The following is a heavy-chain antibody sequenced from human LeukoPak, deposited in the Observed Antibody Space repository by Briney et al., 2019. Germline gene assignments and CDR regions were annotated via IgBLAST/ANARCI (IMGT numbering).Heavy chain of an antibody. CDR1: GGSISSYY. V-gene: IGHV4-59*12. CDR2: IYYSGST. Sequence: KPSETLSLTCTVSGGSISSYYWSWLRQPPGKGLEWIGYIYYSGSTNYNPSLKSRVTISVDTSKNQFSLQLNSVTPEDTAVYYCARGEEAAGFDYWGQGTLVTVSS. J-gene: IGHJ4*02. D-gene: IGHD6-13*01. CDR3: ARGEEAAGFDY.